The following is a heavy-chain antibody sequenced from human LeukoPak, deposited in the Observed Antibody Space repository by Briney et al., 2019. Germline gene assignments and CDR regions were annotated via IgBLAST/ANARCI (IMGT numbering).Heavy chain of an antibody. D-gene: IGHD6-6*01. Sequence: SETLSLTCTVSSDSISSRDYYWGWIRQPPGKGLEWIGSIYFAGTTYHGPSLKSRLTISVDTSENQFSLKLGSVTAADTAVYYCARGYIAARLGSYHFYMDVWGKGTTVTVSS. V-gene: IGHV4-39*01. J-gene: IGHJ6*03. CDR1: SDSISSRDYY. CDR3: ARGYIAARLGSYHFYMDV. CDR2: IYFAGTT.